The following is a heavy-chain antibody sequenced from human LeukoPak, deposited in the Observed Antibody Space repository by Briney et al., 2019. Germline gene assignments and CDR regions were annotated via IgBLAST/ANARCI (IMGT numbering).Heavy chain of an antibody. J-gene: IGHJ4*02. CDR2: ISSSGSTI. D-gene: IGHD3-3*01. CDR3: ARDRAPRTIFGVVIMFDY. Sequence: QPGGSLRLSCAASGFTFSSYEMNWVRQPPGKGLEWVSYISSSGSTIYYADSVKGRFTISRDNAKNSLYLQMNSLRAEDTAVYYCARDRAPRTIFGVVIMFDYWGQGTLVTVSS. V-gene: IGHV3-48*03. CDR1: GFTFSSYE.